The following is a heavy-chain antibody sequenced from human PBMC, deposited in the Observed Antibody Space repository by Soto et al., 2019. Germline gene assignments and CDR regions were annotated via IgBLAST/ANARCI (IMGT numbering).Heavy chain of an antibody. D-gene: IGHD2-15*01. J-gene: IGHJ4*02. Sequence: QVQLVQSGAEEKKPGASVKVSCKASGYTFTSYAMHWVRQAPGQRLEWMGWVNAGNGNTKYSQKFXGXVXITRDTSASTAYMELSSLRSEDTAVYYCARDILFDYWGQGTLVTVSS. V-gene: IGHV1-3*05. CDR1: GYTFTSYA. CDR3: ARDILFDY. CDR2: VNAGNGNT.